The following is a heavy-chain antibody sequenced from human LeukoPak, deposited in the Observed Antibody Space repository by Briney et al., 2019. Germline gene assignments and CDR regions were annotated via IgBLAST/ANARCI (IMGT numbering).Heavy chain of an antibody. Sequence: SETLSLACAVYGGSFSGYYWSWIRQPPGKGLEWIGEINHSGSTNYNPSLKSRVTISVDTSKSQFSLKLSSVTAADTAVYYCARTTEGYCRGRSCYSYYYYMDVWAKGPRSPSP. CDR1: GGSFSGYY. J-gene: IGHJ6*03. D-gene: IGHD2-15*01. CDR3: ARTTEGYCRGRSCYSYYYYMDV. V-gene: IGHV4-34*01. CDR2: INHSGST.